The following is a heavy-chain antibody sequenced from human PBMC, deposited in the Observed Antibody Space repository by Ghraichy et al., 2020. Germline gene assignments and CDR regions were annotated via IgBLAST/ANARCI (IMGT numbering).Heavy chain of an antibody. Sequence: SETLSLTCTVSGGSISSGSYYWSWIRQPAGKGLEWIGRIYTSGSTNYNPSLKSRVTISVDTSKNQFSLKLSSVTAADTAVYYCARDYHYCSSTSCYRDWGQGTLVTVSS. V-gene: IGHV4-61*02. D-gene: IGHD2-2*02. J-gene: IGHJ4*02. CDR1: GGSISSGSYY. CDR3: ARDYHYCSSTSCYRD. CDR2: IYTSGST.